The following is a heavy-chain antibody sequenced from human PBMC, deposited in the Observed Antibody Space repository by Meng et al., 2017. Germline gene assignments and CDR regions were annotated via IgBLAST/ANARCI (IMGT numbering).Heavy chain of an antibody. D-gene: IGHD5-18*01. Sequence: ASVKVSCKASGYTFTSYYMHWVRQAPGQGLEWMGIINPSGGSTSYAQKFQGRVTMTRDTSTSTVYMELSSLRSEDTAVYYCARDLDGYSYDLNYFDYWGQGTLVTVSS. J-gene: IGHJ4*02. CDR2: INPSGGST. CDR3: ARDLDGYSYDLNYFDY. V-gene: IGHV1-46*01. CDR1: GYTFTSYY.